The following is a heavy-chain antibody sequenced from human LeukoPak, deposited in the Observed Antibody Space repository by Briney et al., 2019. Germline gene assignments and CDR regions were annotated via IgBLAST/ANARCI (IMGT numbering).Heavy chain of an antibody. CDR3: ARDVGTLWFGELFAYYYYYGMDV. CDR1: GYTFTSYA. Sequence: GASVKVSCKASGYTFTSYAMNWVRQAPGQGLEWMGWINTNTGNPTYAQGFTGRFVFSLDTSVGTAYLQISSLKAEDTAVYYCARDVGTLWFGELFAYYYYYGMDVWGQGTTVTVSS. V-gene: IGHV7-4-1*02. J-gene: IGHJ6*02. D-gene: IGHD3-10*01. CDR2: INTNTGNP.